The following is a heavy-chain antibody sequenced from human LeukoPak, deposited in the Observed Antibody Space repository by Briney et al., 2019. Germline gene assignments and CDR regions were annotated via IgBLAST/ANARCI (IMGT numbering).Heavy chain of an antibody. Sequence: GGSLRLSCAASGFTFSSYAMSLVRQAPGKGLEWVSAISGSGGSTYYADSVKGRFTISRDNSKNTLYLQMNSLRAEDTAVYYCAKGVAVAPKYYFDYWGQGTPVTVSS. CDR2: ISGSGGST. CDR1: GFTFSSYA. J-gene: IGHJ4*02. V-gene: IGHV3-23*01. D-gene: IGHD6-19*01. CDR3: AKGVAVAPKYYFDY.